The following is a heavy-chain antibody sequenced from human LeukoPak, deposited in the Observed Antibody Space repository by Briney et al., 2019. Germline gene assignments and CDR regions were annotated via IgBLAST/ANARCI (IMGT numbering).Heavy chain of an antibody. Sequence: PSETLSLTCTVSGGSISSYYWSWIRQPPGKGLEWIGYIYYSGSTNYNPSLKSRVTISVDTSKNQFSLKLSSVTAADTAVYYCARGDCSSNSCYYYYYYYMDVWGKGTTVTVSS. CDR3: ARGDCSSNSCYYYYYYYMDV. CDR2: IYYSGST. D-gene: IGHD2-2*01. CDR1: GGSISSYY. J-gene: IGHJ6*03. V-gene: IGHV4-59*01.